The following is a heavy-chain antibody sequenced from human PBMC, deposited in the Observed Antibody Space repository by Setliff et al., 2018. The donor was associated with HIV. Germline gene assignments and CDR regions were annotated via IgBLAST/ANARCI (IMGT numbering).Heavy chain of an antibody. D-gene: IGHD4-17*01. CDR2: IYPGDSDT. J-gene: IGHJ1*01. V-gene: IGHV5-51*01. CDR3: ATSDYGGGSGHFQR. Sequence: PGESLKISCQGLGDTFITYWIGWVRLMPGKGLEWMGIIYPGDSDTRYSPSFQGQVTMSVDKSITTAYLHWNSLKASDTAIYYCATSDYGGGSGHFQRWGQGTLVTVSS. CDR1: GDTFITYW.